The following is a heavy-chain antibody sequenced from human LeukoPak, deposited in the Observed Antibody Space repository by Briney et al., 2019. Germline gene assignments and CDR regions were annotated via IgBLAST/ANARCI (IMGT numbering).Heavy chain of an antibody. CDR2: IYYSGTT. D-gene: IGHD6-13*01. J-gene: IGHJ4*02. V-gene: IGHV4-59*01. CDR1: GGSISSYY. CDR3: ARGVYIAAAQYGY. Sequence: PSQTLSLTCTVSGGSISSYYWSWIRQPPGKGLEWIGYIYYSGTTNYNPSLKSRVTISVDTSKNQFSLKLSSVTAADTAVYYCARGVYIAAAQYGYWGQGTLVTASS.